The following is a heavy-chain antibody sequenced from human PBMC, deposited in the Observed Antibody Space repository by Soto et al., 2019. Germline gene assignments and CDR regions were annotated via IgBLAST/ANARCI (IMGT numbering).Heavy chain of an antibody. CDR2: IIPIFGTA. Sequence: SVKVSCKASGGTFSSYAISWVRQAPGQGLEWMGGIIPIFGTANYAQKFQGRVTITADESTSTAYMELSSLRSEDTAVYYCARVGISITIFGPYYYYGMDVWGQGTTVTVSS. V-gene: IGHV1-69*13. CDR3: ARVGISITIFGPYYYYGMDV. D-gene: IGHD3-3*01. CDR1: GGTFSSYA. J-gene: IGHJ6*02.